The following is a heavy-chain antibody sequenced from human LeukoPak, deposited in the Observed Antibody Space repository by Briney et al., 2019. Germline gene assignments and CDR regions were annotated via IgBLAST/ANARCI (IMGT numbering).Heavy chain of an antibody. D-gene: IGHD1-26*01. Sequence: SETLSLTCAVYGVSFSGYYWSWIRQPPGKGLEWIGEINHSGSTNYNPSLKSRVTISVDTSKNQFSLKLSSVTAADTAVYYCARMGAIGWYFDLWGRGTQVTVSS. J-gene: IGHJ2*01. V-gene: IGHV4-34*01. CDR3: ARMGAIGWYFDL. CDR2: INHSGST. CDR1: GVSFSGYY.